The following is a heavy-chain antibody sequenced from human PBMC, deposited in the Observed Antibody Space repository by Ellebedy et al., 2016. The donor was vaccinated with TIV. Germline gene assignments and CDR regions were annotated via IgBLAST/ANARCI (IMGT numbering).Heavy chain of an antibody. Sequence: GESLKISCAASGFSFSSYSMNWVRQAAGKGLEWVSYISSTSSSIYYADSVKGRFTISRDNAKNSLYLQMNSLRAEDTAVYYCARGGAVVPAASVTWGQGTLVTVSS. CDR2: ISSTSSSI. CDR3: ARGGAVVPAASVT. CDR1: GFSFSSYS. J-gene: IGHJ5*02. V-gene: IGHV3-48*01. D-gene: IGHD2-2*01.